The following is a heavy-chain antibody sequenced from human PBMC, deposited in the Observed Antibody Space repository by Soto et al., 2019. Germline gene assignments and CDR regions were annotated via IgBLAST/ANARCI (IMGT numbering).Heavy chain of an antibody. V-gene: IGHV1-8*01. D-gene: IGHD4-17*01. CDR1: GYTFTSYD. CDR2: MNPNSGNT. Sequence: ASVKVSCKASGYTFTSYDINGVRQATGQGLEWMGWMNPNSGNTGYAQKFQGRVTMTRNTSISTAYMELSSLRSEDTAVYYCARQKMGYGDYVYDYWGQGTLVTVSS. J-gene: IGHJ4*02. CDR3: ARQKMGYGDYVYDY.